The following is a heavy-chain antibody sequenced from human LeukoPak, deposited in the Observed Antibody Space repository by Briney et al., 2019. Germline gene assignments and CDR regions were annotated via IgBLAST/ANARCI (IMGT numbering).Heavy chain of an antibody. CDR2: FTPEDHKT. Sequence: GASVKVSCKISGPRPPPLSLHRVPQTRRNALPSLGGFTPEDHKTVYAQKFQGRVTLIEDTSTNTAYMELRSLTSEDTAVYYCATESLFGAIKSPDYWGQGTLVTVSS. CDR3: ATESLFGAIKSPDY. J-gene: IGHJ4*02. D-gene: IGHD3-3*01. CDR1: GPRPPPLS. V-gene: IGHV1-24*01.